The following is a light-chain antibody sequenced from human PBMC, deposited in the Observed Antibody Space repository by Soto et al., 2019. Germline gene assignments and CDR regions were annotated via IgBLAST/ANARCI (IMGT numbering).Light chain of an antibody. CDR2: GAS. CDR3: QQYGSSSWT. V-gene: IGKV3-20*01. J-gene: IGKJ1*01. CDR1: QSVSSSY. Sequence: EIVLTQSPGTLSLSPGERATLSCRASQSVSSSYLAWYQQKPGQAPRLLIYGASSRATGIPDRFSGSGSETDFTLTICRLEPEDFAVYYCQQYGSSSWTFGQGTKVEIK.